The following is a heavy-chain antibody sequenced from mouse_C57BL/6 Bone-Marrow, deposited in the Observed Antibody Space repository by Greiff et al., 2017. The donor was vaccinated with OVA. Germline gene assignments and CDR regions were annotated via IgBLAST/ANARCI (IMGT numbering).Heavy chain of an antibody. CDR2: FHPYNDDT. CDR1: GYTFTTYP. Sequence: QVQLQQSGAELARPGASVKMSCKASGYTFTTYPIEWVKQSPGQSLEWIGNFHPYNDDTKYNQKFKGKATLTVEKSSSTVYLQLSRLTSDDSAVYYGARSYGNDDYYAMDYWGQGTLVTVSS. V-gene: IGHV1-47*01. D-gene: IGHD2-2*01. CDR3: ARSYGNDDYYAMDY. J-gene: IGHJ4*01.